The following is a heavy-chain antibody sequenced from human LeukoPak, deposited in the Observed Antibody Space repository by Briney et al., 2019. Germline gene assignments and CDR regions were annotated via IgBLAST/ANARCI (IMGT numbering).Heavy chain of an antibody. J-gene: IGHJ4*02. CDR3: ARLATNDFDY. Sequence: SETLSLTCTVSGGSISSYYWSWIRQPPGKGLEWIGYIYYSGSTNYNPSLKSRVTISVDTSKNQFSLKLGSVTAADTAVYYCARLATNDFDYWGQGTLVTVSS. V-gene: IGHV4-59*01. CDR1: GGSISSYY. D-gene: IGHD5-12*01. CDR2: IYYSGST.